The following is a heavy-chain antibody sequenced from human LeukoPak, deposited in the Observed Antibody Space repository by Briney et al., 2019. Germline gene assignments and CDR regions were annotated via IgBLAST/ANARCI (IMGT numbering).Heavy chain of an antibody. CDR3: ARGRAVYSSSSNWFDP. Sequence: GASVKVSCKASGCTFTDYYMHWVRQAPGQGLEWMGWISPNSGGTNYAQKFQGRVTMTRDTSISTAYMELSRLRSDDTAVYYCARGRAVYSSSSNWFDPWGQGTLVTVSS. D-gene: IGHD6-13*01. CDR2: ISPNSGGT. CDR1: GCTFTDYY. J-gene: IGHJ5*02. V-gene: IGHV1-2*02.